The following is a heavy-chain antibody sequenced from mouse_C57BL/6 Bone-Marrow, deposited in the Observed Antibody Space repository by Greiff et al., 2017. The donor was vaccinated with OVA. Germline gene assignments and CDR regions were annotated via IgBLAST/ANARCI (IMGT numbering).Heavy chain of an antibody. CDR3: ARQGYYGSRAY. Sequence: EVKLVESGGGLVKPGGSLKLSCAASGFTFSSYTMSWVRQTPEKRLEWVATISGGGGNTYYPDSVKGRFPISRDNAKNTLYLQMSSLRSEDTALYYCARQGYYGSRAYWGQGTLVTVSA. CDR1: GFTFSSYT. J-gene: IGHJ3*01. CDR2: ISGGGGNT. D-gene: IGHD1-1*01. V-gene: IGHV5-9*01.